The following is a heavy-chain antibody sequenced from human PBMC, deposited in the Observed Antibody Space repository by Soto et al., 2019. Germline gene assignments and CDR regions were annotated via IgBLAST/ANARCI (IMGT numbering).Heavy chain of an antibody. D-gene: IGHD6-19*01. V-gene: IGHV4-4*02. CDR1: GGSISSSHF. Sequence: QVLLQESGPGLVQPSGTLSLSCAVSGGSISSSHFWGWVRQPPGKGLEWVGDISHSGSVNYNPSLKSRVTKSIDKSKNQFSLKLNSVTAADTAVYYCARSFGSYAIDYWGQGTLVIVSS. J-gene: IGHJ4*02. CDR3: ARSFGSYAIDY. CDR2: ISHSGSV.